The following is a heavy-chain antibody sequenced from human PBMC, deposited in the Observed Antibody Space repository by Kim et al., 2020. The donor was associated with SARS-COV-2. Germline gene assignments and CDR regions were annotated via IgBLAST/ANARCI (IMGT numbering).Heavy chain of an antibody. CDR2: IRSKANSYAT. V-gene: IGHV3-73*01. Sequence: GGSLRLSCAASGFTFSGSAMHWVRQASGKGLEWVGRIRSKANSYATAYAASVKGRFTISRDDSKNTAYLQMNSLKTEDTAVYYCTMPYYYDSSGLHYYYYYGMDVWGQGTTVTVSS. CDR1: GFTFSGSA. D-gene: IGHD3-22*01. CDR3: TMPYYYDSSGLHYYYYYGMDV. J-gene: IGHJ6*02.